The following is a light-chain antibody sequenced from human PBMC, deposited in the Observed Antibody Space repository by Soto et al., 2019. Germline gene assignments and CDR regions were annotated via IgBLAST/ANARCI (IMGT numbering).Light chain of an antibody. V-gene: IGLV2-14*03. CDR1: SSDVGGYNY. J-gene: IGLJ1*01. CDR3: SSYTSSTTLYV. Sequence: QSVLAQPASVSGSPGQSITISCTGTSSDVGGYNYVSWYQHHPGKAPKLIIFDVSNRPSGISNRFSGSKSGNTASLTISGLQAEDEADYYCSSYTSSTTLYVFGTGTKV. CDR2: DVS.